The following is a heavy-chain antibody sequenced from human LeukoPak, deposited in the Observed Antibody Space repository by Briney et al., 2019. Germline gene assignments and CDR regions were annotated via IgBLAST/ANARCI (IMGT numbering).Heavy chain of an antibody. CDR3: TQGYYEAFEC. J-gene: IGHJ4*02. CDR2: ISYDGKT. Sequence: PSETLSLTCNVSGASINSYRWNWIRQPPGKGLEWIGYISYDGKTNYNPSLKSRLTLSVDTSKNQFSLNLNSVTAADTARYYCTQGYYEAFECWGQGTLVTVTS. CDR1: GASINSYR. V-gene: IGHV4-59*01. D-gene: IGHD3-22*01.